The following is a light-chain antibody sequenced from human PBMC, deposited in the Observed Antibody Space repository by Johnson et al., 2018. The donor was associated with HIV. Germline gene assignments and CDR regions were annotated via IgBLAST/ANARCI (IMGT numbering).Light chain of an antibody. V-gene: IGLV1-51*01. J-gene: IGLJ1*01. Sequence: QSVLTQPPSVSAAPGQKVTISCSGSSSNIGNNYVSWYQQLPGTAPKLLIYDNNKRPSGIPDRFSGSKSDTSATLGITGLQTGDAADYYCGTWDSSLSANVFGTGTKVTVL. CDR1: SSNIGNNY. CDR3: GTWDSSLSANV. CDR2: DNN.